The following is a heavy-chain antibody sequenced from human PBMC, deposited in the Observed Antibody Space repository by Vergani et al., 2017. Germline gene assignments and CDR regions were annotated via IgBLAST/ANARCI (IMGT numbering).Heavy chain of an antibody. D-gene: IGHD2-15*01. CDR2: IRSKANSYAT. CDR1: GFTFSGSA. CDR3: TXPPGYCSGGSCYPEG. V-gene: IGHV3-73*01. Sequence: EVQLVESGGGLVQPGGSLKLSCAASGFTFSGSAMHWVRQASGKGLEWVGRIRSKANSYATAYAASVKGRFTISRDDSKNTAYLQMNSLKTEDTAVYYCTXPPGYCSGGSCYPEGWGQGTLVTVSS. J-gene: IGHJ4*02.